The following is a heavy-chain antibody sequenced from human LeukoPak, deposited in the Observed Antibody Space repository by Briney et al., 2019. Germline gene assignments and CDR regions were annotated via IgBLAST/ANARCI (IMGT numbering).Heavy chain of an antibody. CDR3: ARDPHYYDSSGYRTHYFDY. D-gene: IGHD3-22*01. CDR2: INWNGGST. Sequence: GGSLRLSCAASGFTFDDYGMSWVRQAPGKGLEWVSGINWNGGSTGYADSAKGRFTISRDNAKNSLYLQMNSLRAEDTALYYCARDPHYYDSSGYRTHYFDYWGQGTLVTVSS. V-gene: IGHV3-20*04. CDR1: GFTFDDYG. J-gene: IGHJ4*02.